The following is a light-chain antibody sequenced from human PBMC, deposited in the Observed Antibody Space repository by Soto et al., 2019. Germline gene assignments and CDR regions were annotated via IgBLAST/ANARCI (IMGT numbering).Light chain of an antibody. J-gene: IGKJ5*01. V-gene: IGKV3-11*01. CDR2: GAS. CDR1: QTVNSDY. Sequence: EIVLTQSPGTLSLSPGETATLSCRASQTVNSDYLAWFQQRPGQAPRLLISGASTGATGVPATFSGSGSGTDFTLTISSLEAEDFAVYYCQQRSNWPPITFGQGTRLEIK. CDR3: QQRSNWPPIT.